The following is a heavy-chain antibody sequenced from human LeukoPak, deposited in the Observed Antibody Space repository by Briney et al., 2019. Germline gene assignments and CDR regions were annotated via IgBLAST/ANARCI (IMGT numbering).Heavy chain of an antibody. D-gene: IGHD1-26*01. CDR2: IYYSGST. V-gene: IGHV4-39*07. CDR3: ARDNGSYFFY. J-gene: IGHJ4*02. CDR1: GGSISSSSYY. Sequence: SETLSLTCTVSGGSISSSSYYWGWIRQPPGKGLEWIGSIYYSGSTYYNPSLKSRVTISVDTSKNQFSLKLSSVTAADTAVYYCARDNGSYFFYWGQGTLVTVSS.